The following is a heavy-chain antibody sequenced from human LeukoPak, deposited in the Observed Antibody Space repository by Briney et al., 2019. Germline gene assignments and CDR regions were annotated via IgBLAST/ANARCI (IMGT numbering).Heavy chain of an antibody. CDR2: IWYDGSNK. CDR3: ARVQEFVEWLLDY. J-gene: IGHJ4*02. CDR1: GFTFSSYG. Sequence: PGRSLRLSCAASGFTFSSYGMHWVRQAPGKGLEWVAFIWYDGSNKYYAASVKGRFTISRDNSKNTLYLQMNSLRVEDTDVYYCARVQEFVEWLLDYWGQGTPVTVSS. V-gene: IGHV3-33*01. D-gene: IGHD3-3*01.